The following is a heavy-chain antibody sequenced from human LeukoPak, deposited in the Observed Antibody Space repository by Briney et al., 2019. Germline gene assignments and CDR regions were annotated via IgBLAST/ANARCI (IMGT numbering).Heavy chain of an antibody. V-gene: IGHV3-53*01. CDR3: ARDPPVCSTSCLDY. D-gene: IGHD2-2*01. J-gene: IGHJ4*02. Sequence: GGSLRLSCAASGFTISTNYMSWVRQAPGKGLEWVSVIHSGGSTYYADSVKGRFTISRDNSKNTLYLQMNSLRVEDTAVYYCARDPPVCSTSCLDYRGQGTLVTVSS. CDR1: GFTISTNY. CDR2: IHSGGST.